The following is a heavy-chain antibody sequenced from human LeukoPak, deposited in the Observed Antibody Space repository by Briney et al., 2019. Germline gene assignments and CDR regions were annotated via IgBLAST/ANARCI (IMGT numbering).Heavy chain of an antibody. J-gene: IGHJ6*03. CDR2: INPSGGST. D-gene: IGHD3-22*01. Sequence: GASVKVSCKASGYTFTGYYMHWVRQAPGQGLEWMGIINPSGGSTSYAQKFQGRVTMTRDTSTSTVYMELSSLRSEDTAVYYCASHSAYYYDSSGPGYYYYMDVWGKGTTVTISS. CDR1: GYTFTGYY. V-gene: IGHV1-46*01. CDR3: ASHSAYYYDSSGPGYYYYMDV.